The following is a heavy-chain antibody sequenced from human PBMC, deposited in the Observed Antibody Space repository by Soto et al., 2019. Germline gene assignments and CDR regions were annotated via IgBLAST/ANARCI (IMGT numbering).Heavy chain of an antibody. V-gene: IGHV2-5*02. Sequence: QITLKESGPTLVKPTQSLTLTCTFSGFSLRTSGVGVGWIRQPPGKALEWLALIYWDDDKRYSPSLKSRLTITKYTSKNQVVLTMTNMDPVDTATYYCAHRGHQLTVFGSWGQGTLVTVSS. CDR2: IYWDDDK. D-gene: IGHD3-9*01. J-gene: IGHJ4*02. CDR3: AHRGHQLTVFGS. CDR1: GFSLRTSGVG.